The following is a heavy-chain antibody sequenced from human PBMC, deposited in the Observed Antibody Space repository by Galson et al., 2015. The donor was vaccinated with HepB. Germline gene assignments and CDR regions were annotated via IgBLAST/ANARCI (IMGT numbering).Heavy chain of an antibody. V-gene: IGHV4-39*01. Sequence: TLSLTCFVSGGSISTNNYWGWIRQPPGKGLEWIGSIYNSGSTYYNPSLKSRVTISVDTSKNQFSLKLSSVTAADTAVYYCGRHDQWLVRVYYWGQGTLVTVSP. J-gene: IGHJ4*02. CDR2: IYNSGST. D-gene: IGHD6-19*01. CDR3: GRHDQWLVRVYY. CDR1: GGSISTNNY.